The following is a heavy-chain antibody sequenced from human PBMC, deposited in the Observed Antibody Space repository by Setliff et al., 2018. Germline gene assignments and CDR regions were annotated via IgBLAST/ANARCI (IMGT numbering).Heavy chain of an antibody. CDR3: AGGQPLVRKYYYYMDV. V-gene: IGHV1-69*13. CDR1: GGTFSSYV. D-gene: IGHD3-10*01. Sequence: ASVKVSCKASGGTFSSYVISWVREAPGQGLEWMGGIIPMFGTNYAQKFQGRVTITADESTSTAYMELSSLGSEDTAVYYCAGGQPLVRKYYYYMDVWGKGTTVAVSS. J-gene: IGHJ6*03. CDR2: IIPMFGT.